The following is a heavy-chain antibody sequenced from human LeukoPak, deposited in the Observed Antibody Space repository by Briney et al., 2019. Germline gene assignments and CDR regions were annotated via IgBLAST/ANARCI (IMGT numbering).Heavy chain of an antibody. CDR3: ARVYSSSWGLYYYYYYMDV. V-gene: IGHV3-48*01. Sequence: PGGSLRLSCAASGFTFSSYSMNWVRQAPGKGLEWVSYISSSSSTIYYADSVKGRFTISRDNAKNSLYLQMNSLRAEDTALYYCARVYSSSWGLYYYYYYMDVWGKGTTVTVSS. J-gene: IGHJ6*03. CDR2: ISSSSSTI. CDR1: GFTFSSYS. D-gene: IGHD6-13*01.